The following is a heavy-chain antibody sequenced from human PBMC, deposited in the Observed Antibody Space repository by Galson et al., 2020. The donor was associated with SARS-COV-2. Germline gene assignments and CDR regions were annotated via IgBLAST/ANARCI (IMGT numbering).Heavy chain of an antibody. Sequence: GSLRLSCAASGFTFSSYYMKWVRQAPGKGLEWVSSITSSSSHIYYADSVKGRFTISRDNAKNSLYLQMNSLRAEDTAVYYCARGIYYGSGNGMDVWGQGTTVTVSS. J-gene: IGHJ6*02. CDR3: ARGIYYGSGNGMDV. CDR2: ITSSSSHI. CDR1: GFTFSSYY. D-gene: IGHD3-10*01. V-gene: IGHV3-21*01.